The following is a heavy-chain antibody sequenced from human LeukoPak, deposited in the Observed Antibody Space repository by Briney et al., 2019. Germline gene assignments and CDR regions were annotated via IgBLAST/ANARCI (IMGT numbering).Heavy chain of an antibody. D-gene: IGHD5-18*01. J-gene: IGHJ4*02. CDR2: IYSGGST. Sequence: PGGSLRLSCAASGFTVRSNYMSWVRQAPGKGLEWVSVIYSGGSTYYADSVKGRFTISRDNSKNTLYLQMNSLRAEDTAVYYCARDTRGYSYGNIDYWGQGTLVTVSS. CDR1: GFTVRSNY. V-gene: IGHV3-53*01. CDR3: ARDTRGYSYGNIDY.